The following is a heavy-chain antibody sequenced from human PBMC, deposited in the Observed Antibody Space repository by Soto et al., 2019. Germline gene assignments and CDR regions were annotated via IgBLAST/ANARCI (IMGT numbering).Heavy chain of an antibody. CDR3: ARPSSEDIVVVPPHSYFDY. Sequence: VQLVESGGGLVQPGGSLRLSCAASGFTFSSYSMNWVRQAPGKGLEWVSYISSSSSTIYYADSVKGRFTISRDNAKNSLYLQMNSLRAEDTAVYYCARPSSEDIVVVPPHSYFDYWGQGTLVTVSS. CDR1: GFTFSSYS. D-gene: IGHD2-15*01. V-gene: IGHV3-48*01. CDR2: ISSSSSTI. J-gene: IGHJ4*02.